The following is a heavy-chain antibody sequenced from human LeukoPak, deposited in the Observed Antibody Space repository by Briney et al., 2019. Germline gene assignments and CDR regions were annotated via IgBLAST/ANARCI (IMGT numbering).Heavy chain of an antibody. V-gene: IGHV3-23*01. CDR1: GFTFSSYA. J-gene: IGHJ4*02. D-gene: IGHD3-16*01. Sequence: GGSLRLSCAASGFTFSSYAMSWARQAPGKGLEWVSAISGSGGSTYYADSVKGRFTISRDNSKNTLFLQMNSLRAEDTAVYYCAKDSAFGGEDSWGQGTLVTVSS. CDR2: ISGSGGST. CDR3: AKDSAFGGEDS.